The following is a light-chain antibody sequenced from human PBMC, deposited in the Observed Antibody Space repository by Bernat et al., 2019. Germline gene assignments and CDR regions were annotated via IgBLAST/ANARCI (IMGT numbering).Light chain of an antibody. CDR1: QSVSSSF. CDR2: GAS. CDR3: QLYGGSPLFT. J-gene: IGKJ3*01. Sequence: DIVLTQSPGTLSLSPGERATLSCRASQSVSSSFLAWYQQKPDQAPRLLIYGASIRATGIPDRFSGSGSGADFTLTISSLEPEDCAVYYCQLYGGSPLFTFGPGTKVDIK. V-gene: IGKV3-20*01.